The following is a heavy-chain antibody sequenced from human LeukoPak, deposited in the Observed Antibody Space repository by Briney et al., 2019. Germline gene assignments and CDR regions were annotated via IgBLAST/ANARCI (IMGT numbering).Heavy chain of an antibody. CDR3: AREGGYGSGTGLGY. Sequence: SETLSLTCTVSGDSISSYYWSWIRQPPGKGLEWIGRIYISGSTNYNPSLKSRVTISLDTSKNQFSLKLSSVTAADTAVYYCAREGGYGSGTGLGYWGQGTLVTVSS. V-gene: IGHV4-4*08. D-gene: IGHD3-10*01. CDR2: IYISGST. J-gene: IGHJ4*02. CDR1: GDSISSYY.